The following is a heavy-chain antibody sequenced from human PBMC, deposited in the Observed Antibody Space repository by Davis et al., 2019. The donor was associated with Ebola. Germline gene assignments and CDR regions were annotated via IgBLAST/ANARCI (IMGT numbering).Heavy chain of an antibody. D-gene: IGHD6-19*01. Sequence: GESLKISCAASGFTFSSYWMHWVRQAPGKGLVWVSRINSDGSSTRYADSVKGRFTISRDNAKNTLYLQMNSLRAEDTAVYYCAKTSSGWAGFDYWGQGTLVTVSS. CDR1: GFTFSSYW. CDR2: INSDGSST. J-gene: IGHJ4*02. V-gene: IGHV3-74*01. CDR3: AKTSSGWAGFDY.